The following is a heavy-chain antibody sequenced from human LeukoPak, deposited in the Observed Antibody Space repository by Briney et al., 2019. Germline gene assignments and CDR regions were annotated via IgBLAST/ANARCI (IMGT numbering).Heavy chain of an antibody. CDR2: ISSSSSYI. V-gene: IGHV3-21*01. J-gene: IGHJ4*02. Sequence: GESLRLSCAASGSTFSSYTMNWVRQAPGKGLEWVSSISSSSSYIYYADSVKGRFTISRDNAKNSLHLQMNSLRAEDTAVYYCARKRWFGEPYCYFDYWGQGTLVTVSS. CDR1: GSTFSSYT. D-gene: IGHD3-10*01. CDR3: ARKRWFGEPYCYFDY.